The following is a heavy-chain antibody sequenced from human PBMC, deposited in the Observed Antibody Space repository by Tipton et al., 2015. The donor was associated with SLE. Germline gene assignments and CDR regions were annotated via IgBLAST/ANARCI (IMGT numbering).Heavy chain of an antibody. Sequence: GSLRLSCAASGFTFSSYWMSWVRQAPGKGLEWVANIKQDGSEKYYVDSVKGRFTISRDNAENSLYLQMNSLRAEDTAVYYCAREAYSGSYFDYWGQGTLVTVSS. CDR2: IKQDGSEK. J-gene: IGHJ4*02. CDR1: GFTFSSYW. D-gene: IGHD1-26*01. V-gene: IGHV3-7*01. CDR3: AREAYSGSYFDY.